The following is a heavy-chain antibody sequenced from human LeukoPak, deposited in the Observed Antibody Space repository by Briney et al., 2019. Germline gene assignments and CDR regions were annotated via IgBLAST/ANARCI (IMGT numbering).Heavy chain of an antibody. CDR2: IYYSGST. CDR3: ARGRSNYYGMDV. Sequence: SETLSLTCTVSGGSISSYYWTWIRQPPGKGLEWIGYIYYSGSTNYNPSLKSRVTISVDTSKNQFSLKLTSVTAADTAVYYCARGRSNYYGMDVWGQGTTVTVSS. V-gene: IGHV4-59*01. J-gene: IGHJ6*02. D-gene: IGHD1-26*01. CDR1: GGSISSYY.